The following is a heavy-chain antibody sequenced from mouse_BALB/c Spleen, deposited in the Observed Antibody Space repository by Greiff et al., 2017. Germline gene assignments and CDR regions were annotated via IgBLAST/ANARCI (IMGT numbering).Heavy chain of an antibody. CDR3: ARGGSIHYYAMDY. V-gene: IGHV2-9*02. D-gene: IGHD2-3*01. CDR2: IWAGGST. J-gene: IGHJ4*01. CDR1: GFSLTSYG. Sequence: QVQLKESGPGLVAPSQSLSITCTVSGFSLTSYGVHWVRQPPGKGLEWLGVIWAGGSTNYNSALMSRLSISKDNSKSQVFLKMNSLQTDDTAMYYCARGGSIHYYAMDYWGQGTSVTVSS.